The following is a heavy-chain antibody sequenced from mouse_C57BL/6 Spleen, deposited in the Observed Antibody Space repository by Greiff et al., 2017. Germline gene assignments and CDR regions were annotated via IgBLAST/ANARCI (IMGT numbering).Heavy chain of an antibody. CDR2: INYDGNST. J-gene: IGHJ4*01. CDR1: GFTFSDYY. V-gene: IGHV5-16*01. Sequence: EVMLVESEGGLVQPGSSMKLSCTASGFTFSDYYMAWVRQVPEKGLEWVANINYDGNSTYYLDSLKSRFIISRDNAKNILYLQMSSLKSDDTATYYCARLQYYYAMDYWGQGTSVTVSS. CDR3: ARLQYYYAMDY.